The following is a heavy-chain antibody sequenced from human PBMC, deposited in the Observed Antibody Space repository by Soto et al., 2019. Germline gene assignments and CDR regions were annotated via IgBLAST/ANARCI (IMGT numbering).Heavy chain of an antibody. J-gene: IGHJ4*02. Sequence: ASVKVSCKASGYSFNGYYMHWVRQAPGQGPEWTGIINLGGGGTNYAQRFRDRVTMTRDTSTSTVFMELTSLRDDDTAMYYCATGGEVGPRGDYWGQGSLVTVSS. CDR1: GYSFNGYY. V-gene: IGHV1-46*02. CDR3: ATGGEVGPRGDY. CDR2: INLGGGGT. D-gene: IGHD1-26*01.